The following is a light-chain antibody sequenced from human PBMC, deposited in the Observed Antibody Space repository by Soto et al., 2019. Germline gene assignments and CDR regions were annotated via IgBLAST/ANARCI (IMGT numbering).Light chain of an antibody. V-gene: IGKV1-39*01. CDR1: RNIKSD. CDR3: QQSYTTPWT. J-gene: IGKJ1*01. CDR2: AAS. Sequence: DIQMTQSPSSLSASVGDRVTITCRASRNIKSDLNWYQQKPGKAPKLLIYAASNLDGGVPSKFSGSGSGTDFTLTISSLQPEDVATYYCQQSYTTPWTFGQGTKVEIK.